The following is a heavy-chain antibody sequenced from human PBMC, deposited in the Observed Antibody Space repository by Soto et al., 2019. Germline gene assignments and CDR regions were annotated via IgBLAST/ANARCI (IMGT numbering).Heavy chain of an antibody. Sequence: QVQLQESGPGLVKPSQTLSLTCTVSGGSISSGGYYWSWIRQHPGKGLEWIGYIYYSGSTYYNPSLKSRVTISVDTSKNQFSRKLSSVTAADTAVYYCARDLAQFSGGRQRVNWFDPWGQGTLVTVSS. V-gene: IGHV4-31*03. CDR2: IYYSGST. CDR3: ARDLAQFSGGRQRVNWFDP. D-gene: IGHD2-15*01. J-gene: IGHJ5*02. CDR1: GGSISSGGYY.